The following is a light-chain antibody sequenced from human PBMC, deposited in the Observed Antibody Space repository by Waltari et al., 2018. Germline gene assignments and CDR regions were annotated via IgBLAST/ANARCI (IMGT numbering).Light chain of an antibody. CDR1: QTISRY. CDR3: QQSYSTPLFT. CDR2: AAS. V-gene: IGKV1-39*01. Sequence: DIQMTQSPSSLSASVGDRVTITCRASQTISRYLNWYQQKPGKAPNLLIYAASSLQSGVPSRFSGSGSGRDFTLIITSLQPEDFATYYCQQSYSTPLFTFGPGTKVDIK. J-gene: IGKJ3*01.